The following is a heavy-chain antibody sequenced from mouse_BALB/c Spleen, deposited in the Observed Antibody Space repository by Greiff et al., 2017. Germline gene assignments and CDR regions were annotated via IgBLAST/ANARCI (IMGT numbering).Heavy chain of an antibody. CDR2: IDPANGNT. J-gene: IGHJ2*01. CDR3: ARGMWDY. V-gene: IGHV14-3*02. Sequence: EVQLQQSGAELVKPGASVKLSCTASGFNIKDPYMHWVKQRPEQGLEWIGRIDPANGNTKYDPKFQGKATITADTSSNTAYLQLSSLTSEDTAVYYCARGMWDYWGQGTTLTVSS. CDR1: GFNIKDPY.